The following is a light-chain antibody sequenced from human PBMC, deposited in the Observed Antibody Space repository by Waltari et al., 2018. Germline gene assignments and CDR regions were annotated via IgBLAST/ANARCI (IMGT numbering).Light chain of an antibody. V-gene: IGKV3-20*01. CDR2: GAS. CDR1: PSVSRY. J-gene: IGKJ1*01. Sequence: EIVLTQSPGTLSLSPGERATLSCRASPSVSRYLAWYQQKPGQAPRLLIYGASTRATGIPDRFSGSGSGTYFSLTISRLEPEYFAVYFCQHHVSLPATFGQGTKVEIK. CDR3: QHHVSLPAT.